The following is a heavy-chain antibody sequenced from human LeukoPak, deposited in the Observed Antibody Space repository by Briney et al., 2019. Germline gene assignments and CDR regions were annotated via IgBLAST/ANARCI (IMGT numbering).Heavy chain of an antibody. CDR2: VYTSGST. J-gene: IGHJ6*03. CDR3: ARAPQDHYYYMDV. V-gene: IGHV4-61*02. CDR1: GASISSGSYY. Sequence: SQTLSLTCTISGASISSGSYYWSWIRQPAGKGLEWIGRVYTSGSTTYNPSLKTRVTISIVTSTNQFSLKVSSVTAADTATYYCARAPQDHYYYMDVWGKGTTVTVSS.